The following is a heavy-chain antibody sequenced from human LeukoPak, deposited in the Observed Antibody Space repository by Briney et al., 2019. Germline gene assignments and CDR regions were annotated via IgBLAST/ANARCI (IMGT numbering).Heavy chain of an antibody. CDR3: ARVPTPKINGHYYYMDV. CDR2: ISGYNGNT. J-gene: IGHJ6*03. CDR1: GYTFTSYG. D-gene: IGHD2-15*01. Sequence: RASVKVSCKASGYTFTSYGISWVRQAPGQGLEWMGWISGYNGNTKYAQKLQGRVTMTTDTSTSTAYMELRSLRSDDTAVYYCARVPTPKINGHYYYMDVWGKGTTVTVSS. V-gene: IGHV1-18*01.